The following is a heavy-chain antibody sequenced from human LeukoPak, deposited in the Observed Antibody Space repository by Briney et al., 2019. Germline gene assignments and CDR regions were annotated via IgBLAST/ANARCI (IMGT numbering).Heavy chain of an antibody. CDR3: GKGSLAVPAAPLDF. Sequence: GGSLRLSCTASGFDFSNSFMTWVRQAPGKGLEWISYISSRSTTIYYADSVKGRFTISRDNGKNTVYLQMNNLRVDDTAVFYCGKGSLAVPAAPLDFWGQGTLVTVSS. D-gene: IGHD2-2*01. CDR1: GFDFSNSF. CDR2: ISSRSTTI. J-gene: IGHJ4*02. V-gene: IGHV3-11*01.